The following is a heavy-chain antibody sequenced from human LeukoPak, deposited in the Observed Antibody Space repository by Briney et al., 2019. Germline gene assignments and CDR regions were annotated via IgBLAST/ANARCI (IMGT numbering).Heavy chain of an antibody. CDR3: AKNQYDILTGSGD. V-gene: IGHV3-23*01. CDR2: ISGSGGST. D-gene: IGHD3-9*01. J-gene: IGHJ4*02. Sequence: GGSLRLSCAASGFTFSSYAMSWVRQAPGKGLEWVSAISGSGGSTYYADSVRGRFTISRDNSKNTLYLQMNSLRAEDTAVYYCAKNQYDILTGSGDWGQGTLVTVSS. CDR1: GFTFSSYA.